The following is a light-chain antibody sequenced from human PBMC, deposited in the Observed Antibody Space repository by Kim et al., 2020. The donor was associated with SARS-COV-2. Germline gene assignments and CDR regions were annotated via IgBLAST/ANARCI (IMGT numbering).Light chain of an antibody. CDR2: AES. CDR3: QQYGSSWT. Sequence: EIVLTQSPGTLSLSPGDRATLSCRASQSVYSNYLAWYQQKPGQAPRLLIYAESSRATGIPDRFSGSGSGTDFTLTIRRLQPEDFAVYYCQQYGSSWTFGQGTKVDIK. CDR1: QSVYSNY. V-gene: IGKV3-20*01. J-gene: IGKJ1*01.